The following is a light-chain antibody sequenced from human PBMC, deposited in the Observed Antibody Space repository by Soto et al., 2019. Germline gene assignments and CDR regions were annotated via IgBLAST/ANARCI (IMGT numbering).Light chain of an antibody. CDR3: QQYNDWPPLT. CDR1: QSVASD. Sequence: EVVMTQSPATLSVSPGEGVSLSCRASQSVASDVAWYQQRPGQAPRLLIYGASTRATGIPARFSGSGSGTEFTLTITSLQSEDFATYYCQQYNDWPPLTFGGGTKVEI. V-gene: IGKV3-15*01. CDR2: GAS. J-gene: IGKJ4*01.